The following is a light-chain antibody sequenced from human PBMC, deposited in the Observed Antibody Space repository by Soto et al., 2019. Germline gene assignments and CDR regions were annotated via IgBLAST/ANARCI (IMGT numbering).Light chain of an antibody. CDR2: GAS. CDR3: QQYIDWPET. CDR1: QSVGSN. Sequence: EIVMTQSPATLSVSPGERATLSCRAGQSVGSNLAWYQQKPGQAPSLLISGASTRATGIPARFSGSGSGTEFTLTISSLQSEDFAVYYCQQYIDWPETFGQGTKVEIK. V-gene: IGKV3D-15*01. J-gene: IGKJ2*01.